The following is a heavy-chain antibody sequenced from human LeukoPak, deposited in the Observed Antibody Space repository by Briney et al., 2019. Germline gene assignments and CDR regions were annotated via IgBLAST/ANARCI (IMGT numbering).Heavy chain of an antibody. V-gene: IGHV4-4*09. Sequence: KPSETLSLTCTVSGDSVTSGYWSWIRQPPGKGLEWIGYIYDSGITDYNPSLKSRPTISVDTSNNQFSLNLSSVTAADTAVYYCAGRGHRYSRDWGQGILVTVSS. CDR3: AGRGHRYSRD. D-gene: IGHD2-15*01. CDR1: GDSVTSGY. CDR2: IYDSGIT. J-gene: IGHJ1*01.